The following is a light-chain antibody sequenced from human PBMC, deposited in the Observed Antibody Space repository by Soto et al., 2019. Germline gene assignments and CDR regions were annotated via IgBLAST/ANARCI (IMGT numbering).Light chain of an antibody. CDR2: LGS. V-gene: IGKV2-28*01. CDR3: TQVLQTPT. J-gene: IGKJ4*01. Sequence: DIVMTQSPLSLPVTPGEPASISCRSSQSLLQSNGHNYLDWHLQKPGQSPQLLIYLGSNRASGVPDRFSGSGSGTDFTLKISRVEAEDVGVYYCTQVLQTPTFGGGTKVEIK. CDR1: QSLLQSNGHNY.